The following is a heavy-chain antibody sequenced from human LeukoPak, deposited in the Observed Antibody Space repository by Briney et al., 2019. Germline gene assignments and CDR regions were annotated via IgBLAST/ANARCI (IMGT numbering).Heavy chain of an antibody. CDR3: AKAKGFAAMYYFDY. CDR1: GFTLRDYA. D-gene: IGHD3-10*01. V-gene: IGHV3-9*01. J-gene: IGHJ4*02. CDR2: ISFNSGNL. Sequence: GKSLRLSCAASGFTLRDYAMHWVRQVPGKGLEWVAGISFNSGNLDYANSVKGRFTISRDNANNSLYLQMNSLTPEDTAWYFCAKAKGFAAMYYFDYWGQGTLVTVFS.